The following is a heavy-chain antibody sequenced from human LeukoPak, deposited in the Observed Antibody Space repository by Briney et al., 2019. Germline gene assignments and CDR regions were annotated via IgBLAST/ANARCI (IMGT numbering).Heavy chain of an antibody. CDR1: GFTFSSYA. Sequence: GGSLRLSCAASGFTFSSYAMAWVRQAPGKGLEWVSSITTTSSTYYADSVKGRFTISRDNSKNTLYLQMSSLSAEDTAVYYCARTTTPHYYGSGSYALGYWGQGTLVTVPS. J-gene: IGHJ4*02. CDR3: ARTTTPHYYGSGSYALGY. CDR2: ITTTSST. V-gene: IGHV3-23*05. D-gene: IGHD3-10*01.